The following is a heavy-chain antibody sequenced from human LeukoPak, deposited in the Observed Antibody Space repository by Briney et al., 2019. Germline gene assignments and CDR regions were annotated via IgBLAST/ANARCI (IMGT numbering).Heavy chain of an antibody. D-gene: IGHD2-2*01. Sequence: SETLSLTCTVSGGSISSSYWSWIRQSPGKGLEWIGYFYDSVSTKYNPSLKRRVTISTDTSKNQLSLKLKSVTAADTAVYYCARHGAFFTRGFCSSANCYVDGLHTWGQGIMFSVST. J-gene: IGHJ3*01. CDR1: GGSISSSY. CDR2: FYDSVST. CDR3: ARHGAFFTRGFCSSANCYVDGLHT. V-gene: IGHV4-59*08.